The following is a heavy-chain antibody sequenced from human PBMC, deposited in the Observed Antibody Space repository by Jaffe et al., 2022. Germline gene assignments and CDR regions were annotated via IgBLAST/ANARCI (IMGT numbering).Heavy chain of an antibody. Sequence: QVQLQESGPGLVKPSETLSLTCTVSGGSISSYYWSWIRQPPGKGLEWIGYIYYSGSTNYNPSLKSRVTISVDTSKNQFSLKLSSVTAADTAVYYCARVDSSGWYKGGNYWFDPWGQGTLVTVSS. V-gene: IGHV4-59*01. J-gene: IGHJ5*02. D-gene: IGHD6-19*01. CDR2: IYYSGST. CDR1: GGSISSYY. CDR3: ARVDSSGWYKGGNYWFDP.